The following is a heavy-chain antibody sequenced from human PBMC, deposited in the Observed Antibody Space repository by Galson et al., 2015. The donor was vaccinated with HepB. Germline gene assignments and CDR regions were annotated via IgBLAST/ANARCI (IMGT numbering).Heavy chain of an antibody. CDR1: GFTFSSYA. D-gene: IGHD2-2*01. Sequence: SLRLSCAASGFTFSSYAMSWVRQAPGKGLEWVSAISGSGGSTYYADSVKGRFTISRDNSKNTLYLQMNSLRAEDTAVYYCAKVAGIVVVPAATYFDYWGQGTLVTVSS. CDR3: AKVAGIVVVPAATYFDY. V-gene: IGHV3-23*01. J-gene: IGHJ4*02. CDR2: ISGSGGST.